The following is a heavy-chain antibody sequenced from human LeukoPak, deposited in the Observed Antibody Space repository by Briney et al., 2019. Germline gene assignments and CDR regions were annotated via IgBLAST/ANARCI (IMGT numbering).Heavy chain of an antibody. V-gene: IGHV4-59*01. D-gene: IGHD4-17*01. CDR3: ARGVDYGIFDY. J-gene: IGHJ4*02. Sequence: SETLSLTCTVSGGSISSYYWSWIRQPPGKGLEWIGYIYYSGSTNYNPSLKSRVTISVDTSKNQFSLKLSSVTAADTAVYYCARGVDYGIFDYWGQGTLVTVSS. CDR1: GGSISSYY. CDR2: IYYSGST.